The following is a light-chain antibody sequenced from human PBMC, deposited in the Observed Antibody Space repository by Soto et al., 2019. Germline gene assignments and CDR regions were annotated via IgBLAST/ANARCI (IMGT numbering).Light chain of an antibody. CDR2: AAS. Sequence: EIVMTQSPATLSVSPGERATLSCRVSQSVSSNLAWYQQKPGQAPRLLIYAASTRAAGTPARFSGSASGTEFTLTISSLQSEDFAVYYCQQYNNWPPWTFGLGTKVEIK. V-gene: IGKV3-15*01. CDR3: QQYNNWPPWT. J-gene: IGKJ1*01. CDR1: QSVSSN.